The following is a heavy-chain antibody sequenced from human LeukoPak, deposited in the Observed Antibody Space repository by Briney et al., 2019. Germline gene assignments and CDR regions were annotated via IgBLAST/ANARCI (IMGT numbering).Heavy chain of an antibody. D-gene: IGHD3-16*02. Sequence: PGGSLRLSCAASGLTFTFSTSGIHWSPQAPGKGLKWLPFIQYDGSEKYYADSVKGRCTTSRDNSKNTVYLQMNSLTGEDTAIYYCAREGGTIEIGEFDYWGQGTLVTVSS. CDR1: GLTFTFSTSG. CDR3: AREGGTIEIGEFDY. J-gene: IGHJ4*02. V-gene: IGHV3-30*02. CDR2: IQYDGSEK.